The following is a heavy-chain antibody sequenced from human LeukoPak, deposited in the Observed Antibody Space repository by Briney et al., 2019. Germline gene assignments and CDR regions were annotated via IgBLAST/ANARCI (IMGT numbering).Heavy chain of an antibody. CDR3: AGGPGSSGGACVGYS. CDR1: GFTFSNHW. V-gene: IGHV3-74*01. J-gene: IGHJ5*01. CDR2: IDGGASST. Sequence: PGGSLRLSCAASGFTFSNHWMHRVRQVPGKGLVWVSRIDGGASSTSYADAVKGRFSISRDNGKSTLYLQMNSLRGEDTAVYYCAGGPGSSGGACVGYSGGHGPLVTFSS. D-gene: IGHD6-19*01.